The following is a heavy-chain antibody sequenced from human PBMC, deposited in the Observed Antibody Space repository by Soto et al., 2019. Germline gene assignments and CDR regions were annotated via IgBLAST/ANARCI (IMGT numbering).Heavy chain of an antibody. CDR3: AKIPSRGMIFGAGS. Sequence: GGSLRLSXAASGFIFRNHVLNWVRQAPGKGLEWVSAIDNSGDGSFYADSVKGRFIISRDNSKDTVFLHMNNLRLEDTAFHNCAKIPSRGMIFGAGSWGQGTLVTVSS. J-gene: IGHJ5*02. CDR2: IDNSGDGS. V-gene: IGHV3-23*05. CDR1: GFIFRNHV. D-gene: IGHD3-3*01.